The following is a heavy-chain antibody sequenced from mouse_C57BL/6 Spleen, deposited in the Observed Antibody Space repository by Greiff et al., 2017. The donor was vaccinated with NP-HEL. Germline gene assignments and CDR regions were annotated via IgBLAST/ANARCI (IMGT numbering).Heavy chain of an antibody. D-gene: IGHD2-3*01. CDR3: ARFPYDGYSTRRFAY. J-gene: IGHJ3*01. CDR1: GYTFTSYW. Sequence: VQLQQPGAELVKPGASVKLSCKASGYTFTSYWMHWVKQRPGQGLEWIGMIHPNSGSTNYNEKFKSKATLTVDKSSSTAYIQLSSLTSEDSAVYYCARFPYDGYSTRRFAYWGQGTLVTVSA. CDR2: IHPNSGST. V-gene: IGHV1-64*01.